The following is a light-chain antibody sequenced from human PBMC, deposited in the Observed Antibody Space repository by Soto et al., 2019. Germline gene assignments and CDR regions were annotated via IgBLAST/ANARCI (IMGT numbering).Light chain of an antibody. V-gene: IGKV1-5*01. J-gene: IGKJ4*01. CDR1: QSVSSW. Sequence: DIQLTQSPSTLSASVGDRVTITCRASQSVSSWLAWYQQKPGKAPKLLIFDVSNLESGVPSRFSGSGSGTEFTLTINSLHFDDFATYYCQQYDNVPLTFGGGTKVEIK. CDR3: QQYDNVPLT. CDR2: DVS.